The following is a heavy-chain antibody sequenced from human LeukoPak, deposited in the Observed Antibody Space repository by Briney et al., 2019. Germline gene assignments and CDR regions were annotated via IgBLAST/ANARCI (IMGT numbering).Heavy chain of an antibody. J-gene: IGHJ4*02. V-gene: IGHV3-13*04. CDR2: IDTAGNT. CDR3: TRERVGVGRLSDLDY. D-gene: IGHD3-16*02. CDR1: GFTFSNYD. Sequence: PGRSLRLSCAASGFTFSNYDIHWVRQVTGKRLEWVSSIDTAGNTYYADSVKGRFILSRENVKTSVYLQMDSLGAGDTAVYYCTRERVGVGRLSDLDYWGQGTLVTVSS.